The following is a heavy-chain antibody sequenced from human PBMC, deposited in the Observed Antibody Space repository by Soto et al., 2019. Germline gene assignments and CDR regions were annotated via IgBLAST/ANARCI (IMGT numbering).Heavy chain of an antibody. Sequence: PGGSLRLSCAASGFTFSSYGMHWVGQAPGKGLEWVAVISYDGSNKYYADSVKGRFTISRDNSKNTLYLQMNSLRAEDTAVYYCAKDSSSSGRFYYHDYPAQGTLVTVSS. V-gene: IGHV3-30*18. CDR2: ISYDGSNK. CDR1: GFTFSSYG. D-gene: IGHD6-6*01. J-gene: IGHJ4*02. CDR3: AKDSSSSGRFYYHDY.